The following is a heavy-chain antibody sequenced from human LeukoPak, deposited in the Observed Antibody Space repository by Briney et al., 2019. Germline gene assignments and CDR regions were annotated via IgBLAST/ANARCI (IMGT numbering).Heavy chain of an antibody. CDR3: ASFGSSSRTFDY. Sequence: SETLSLTCTVSGGSISSYYWSWIRQPPGKGLEWIGYIYYSGSTYYNPSLKSRVTISVDTSKNQFSLKLSSVTAADTAVYYCASFGSSSRTFDYWGQGTLVTVSS. CDR2: IYYSGST. V-gene: IGHV4-59*12. J-gene: IGHJ4*02. CDR1: GGSISSYY. D-gene: IGHD6-13*01.